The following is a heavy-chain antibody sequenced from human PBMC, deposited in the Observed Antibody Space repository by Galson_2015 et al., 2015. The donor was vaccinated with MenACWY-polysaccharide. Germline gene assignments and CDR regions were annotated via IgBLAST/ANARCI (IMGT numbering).Heavy chain of an antibody. J-gene: IGHJ4*02. D-gene: IGHD2-8*01. V-gene: IGHV3-23*01. CDR2: ISGSGDST. CDR1: GFTFNNYA. CDR3: AKPYSTSGVCLSFDS. Sequence: SLRLSCAASGFTFNNYAVSWVRQAPGKGLEWVSTISGSGDSTYYADSVKGRFTIARDNSKNSLYLQMNSLRAEDTALYYCAKPYSTSGVCLSFDSWGQGSLVTVSS.